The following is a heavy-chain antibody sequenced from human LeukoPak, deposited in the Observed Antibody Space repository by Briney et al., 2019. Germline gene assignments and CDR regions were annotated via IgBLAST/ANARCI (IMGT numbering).Heavy chain of an antibody. Sequence: SETLSLTCTVSGGSISSYYWSWIRQPPGKGLEWIGNIYYTGSTNYNPSLESRVTISDDTSKNQFSLKLSSVTAADTAVYYCARDRLAAGLFDYWGQGTLVTVSS. J-gene: IGHJ4*02. CDR2: IYYTGST. CDR3: ARDRLAAGLFDY. V-gene: IGHV4-59*01. D-gene: IGHD6-13*01. CDR1: GGSISSYY.